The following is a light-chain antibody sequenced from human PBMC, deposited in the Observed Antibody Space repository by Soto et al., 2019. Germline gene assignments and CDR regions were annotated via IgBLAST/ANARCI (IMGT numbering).Light chain of an antibody. CDR1: SSDVGGYNY. J-gene: IGLJ1*01. V-gene: IGLV2-11*01. CDR3: CSYAGSYTL. CDR2: DVS. Sequence: QSALTQPRSVSGSPGQSVTISCTGTSSDVGGYNYVSWYQQHPGKAPKLVIYDVSKRPSGVPDRFSGSKSGNTASLTISGLQAEDEADYYCCSYAGSYTLFGTGTKLTVL.